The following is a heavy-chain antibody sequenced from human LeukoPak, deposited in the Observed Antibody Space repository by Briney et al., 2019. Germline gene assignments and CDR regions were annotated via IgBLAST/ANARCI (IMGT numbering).Heavy chain of an antibody. D-gene: IGHD6-13*01. CDR3: ARDGSWYGFDP. J-gene: IGHJ5*02. CDR2: ISSSGSTI. Sequence: PGGSLRLSCAASGFTFSSYEMNWVRQAPGKGLEWVSYISSSGSTIYYADSVKGRFTISRDNAKNSLYLQMNSLRAEDTAVYYCARDGSWYGFDPWGQGTLVTVSS. CDR1: GFTFSSYE. V-gene: IGHV3-48*03.